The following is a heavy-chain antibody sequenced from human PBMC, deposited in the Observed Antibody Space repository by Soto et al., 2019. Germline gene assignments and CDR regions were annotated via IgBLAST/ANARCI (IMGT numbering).Heavy chain of an antibody. CDR2: ISSSSSYI. J-gene: IGHJ6*02. CDR3: ARDLAARYYGMDV. Sequence: PGGSLRLSCAASGFTLSSYSMNWVRQAPGKGLEWVSSISSSSSYIYYADSVKGRFTISRDNAKNSLYLQMNSLRAEDTAVYYCARDLAARYYGMDVWGQGTTVTVSS. V-gene: IGHV3-21*01. CDR1: GFTLSSYS. D-gene: IGHD6-6*01.